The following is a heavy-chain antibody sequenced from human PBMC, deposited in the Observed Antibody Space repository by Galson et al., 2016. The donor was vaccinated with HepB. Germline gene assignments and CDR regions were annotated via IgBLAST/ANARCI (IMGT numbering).Heavy chain of an antibody. J-gene: IGHJ4*02. CDR3: ARDKRLWLV. CDR2: IKQDESGK. D-gene: IGHD5-18*01. CDR1: GFTFTSLW. V-gene: IGHV3-7*03. Sequence: SLRLSCATSGFTFTSLWMSWVRQAPGKGLEWVASIKQDESGKYYVDPVKGRFTISRHNAKNSLYLQMDSLRAEDTAVYYWARDKRLWLVWGQGTLVTVSS.